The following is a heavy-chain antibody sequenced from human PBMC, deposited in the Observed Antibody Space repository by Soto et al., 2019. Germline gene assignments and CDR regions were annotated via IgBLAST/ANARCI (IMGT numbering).Heavy chain of an antibody. Sequence: GESLKISCAASGFTFSSYAMHWVRQAPGKGLEYVSAIISNGGSTYYANSVKGRFTISRDNSKNTLYLQMGSLRAEDMAVYYCARVRGYDFWSGDSDAFDIWGQGTMVTVSS. CDR2: IISNGGST. D-gene: IGHD3-3*01. CDR3: ARVRGYDFWSGDSDAFDI. V-gene: IGHV3-64*01. CDR1: GFTFSSYA. J-gene: IGHJ3*02.